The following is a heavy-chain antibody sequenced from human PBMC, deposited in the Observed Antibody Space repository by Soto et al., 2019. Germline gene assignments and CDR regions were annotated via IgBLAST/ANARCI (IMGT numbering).Heavy chain of an antibody. V-gene: IGHV3-21*01. CDR3: ARDKRGYSGYVKPGIAAAGTTNYFDY. J-gene: IGHJ4*02. CDR2: ISSSSSYI. CDR1: GFTFSSYS. D-gene: IGHD6-13*01. Sequence: GGSLRLSCAASGFTFSSYSMNWVRQAPGKGLEWVSSISSSSSYIYYADSVKGRFTISRDNAKNSLYLQMNSLRAEDTAVYYCARDKRGYSGYVKPGIAAAGTTNYFDYWGQGTLVNVSS.